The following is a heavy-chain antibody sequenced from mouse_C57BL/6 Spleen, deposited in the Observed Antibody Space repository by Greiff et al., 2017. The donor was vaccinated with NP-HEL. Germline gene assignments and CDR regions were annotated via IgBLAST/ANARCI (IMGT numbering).Heavy chain of an antibody. V-gene: IGHV5-6*01. D-gene: IGHD2-5*01. CDR2: ISSGGSYT. Sequence: EVKLVESGGDLVKPGGSLKLSCAASGFTFSSYGMSWVRQTPDKRLEWVATISSGGSYTYYPDSVKGRFTISRDNAKNTLYLQMSSLKSEDTAMYYCARQAYYSNTYYFDYWGQGTTLTVSS. CDR1: GFTFSSYG. CDR3: ARQAYYSNTYYFDY. J-gene: IGHJ2*01.